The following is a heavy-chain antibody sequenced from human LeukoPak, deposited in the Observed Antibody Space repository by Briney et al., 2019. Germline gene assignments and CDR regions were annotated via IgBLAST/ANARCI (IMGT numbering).Heavy chain of an antibody. D-gene: IGHD2-15*01. CDR2: IIPIFGTA. J-gene: IGHJ6*03. CDR1: GGTFISYA. V-gene: IGHV1-69*05. Sequence: ASVKVSCKASGGTFISYAISWVRQAPGQGLEWMGGIIPIFGTANYAQKFQGRVTITTDESTSTAYMELSSLRSEDTAVYYCAGRAVGGYYYYYMDVWGKGTTVTVSS. CDR3: AGRAVGGYYYYYMDV.